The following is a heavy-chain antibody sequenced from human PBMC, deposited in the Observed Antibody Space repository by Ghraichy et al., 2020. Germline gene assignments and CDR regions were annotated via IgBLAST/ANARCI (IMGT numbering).Heavy chain of an antibody. CDR2: INHSGST. CDR1: GGSFSGYY. D-gene: IGHD2-21*01. CDR3: ARRGPRGGGAALDY. V-gene: IGHV4-34*01. J-gene: IGHJ4*02. Sequence: SETLSLTCAVYGGSFSGYYWSWIRQPPGKGLEWIGEINHSGSTNYNPSLKSRVTISVDTSKNQFSLKLSSVTAADTAVYYCARRGPRGGGAALDYWGQGTLVTVSS.